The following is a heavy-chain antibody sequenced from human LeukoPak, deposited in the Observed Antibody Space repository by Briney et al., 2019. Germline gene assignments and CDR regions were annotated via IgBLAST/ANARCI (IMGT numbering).Heavy chain of an antibody. CDR3: ARGDDYGSGSPFDY. D-gene: IGHD3-10*01. Sequence: GGSLRLSCAASGFIFNNYEMNWFRQAPGKGLEWDSYISSIGRTIYYADSMKGRFTISRDNAKNSLYLQMNSLRAEDTALYYCARGDDYGSGSPFDYWGQGTLVTVSS. CDR2: ISSIGRTI. CDR1: GFIFNNYE. J-gene: IGHJ4*02. V-gene: IGHV3-48*03.